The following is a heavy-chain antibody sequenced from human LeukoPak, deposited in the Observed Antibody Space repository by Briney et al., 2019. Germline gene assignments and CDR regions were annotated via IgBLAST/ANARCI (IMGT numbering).Heavy chain of an antibody. J-gene: IGHJ4*02. CDR3: ARSVDYFDNTGPHMMFDY. D-gene: IGHD3-22*01. CDR1: GDSITSHY. CDR2: IYYTGII. V-gene: IGHV4-59*07. Sequence: SDTLSLTCNVSGDSITSHYSNWIRQPPGKGLEWIGYIYYTGIIKYSPSLTSRVSMSVDTSKNQFFLKMKSVTAADTAVYHCARSVDYFDNTGPHMMFDYWGQGSLVTVSS.